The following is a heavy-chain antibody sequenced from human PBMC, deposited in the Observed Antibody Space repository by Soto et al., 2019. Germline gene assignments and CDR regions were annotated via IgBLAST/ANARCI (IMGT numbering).Heavy chain of an antibody. CDR1: GFTFGDYA. J-gene: IGHJ4*02. D-gene: IGHD3-22*01. CDR2: IRSKGYGGTA. CDR3: ARVGSASLMVVVIADH. V-gene: IGHV3-49*03. Sequence: GGSLRLSCTTSGFTFGDYAMSWFRQAPGKGLEWVGFIRSKGYGGTAQYAASVKGRFTISRDDSESIAYLQMDSLKTEDTALYYCARVGSASLMVVVIADHWGQGTQVTVSS.